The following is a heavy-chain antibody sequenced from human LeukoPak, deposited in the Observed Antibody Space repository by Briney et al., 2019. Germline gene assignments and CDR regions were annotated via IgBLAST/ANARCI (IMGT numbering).Heavy chain of an antibody. D-gene: IGHD3-10*01. CDR3: ARAVRGVIFWFDP. V-gene: IGHV1-2*02. Sequence: GASVKVSCKASGYTFTGYYILWVRQAPGQGLDWMEWINPNSGGTNYAQKFQGRVTMTRDTSISTAYMELSRLRSDDTAVYYCARAVRGVIFWFDPWGQGTLVTVSS. CDR1: GYTFTGYY. CDR2: INPNSGGT. J-gene: IGHJ5*02.